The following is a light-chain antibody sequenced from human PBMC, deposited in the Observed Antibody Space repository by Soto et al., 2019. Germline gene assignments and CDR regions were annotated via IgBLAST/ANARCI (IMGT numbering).Light chain of an antibody. CDR1: SGHSNYA. CDR2: LKSDGSH. J-gene: IGLJ3*02. Sequence: QSVLTQSPSASASLGASVKLTCTLSSGHSNYAIAWHQQQPEKGPRYLMKLKSDGSHSKGDGIPDRFSGSSSGAERYLTISSLQSEDEADYYCQTWGTGTPWVFGGGTKLTVL. CDR3: QTWGTGTPWV. V-gene: IGLV4-69*01.